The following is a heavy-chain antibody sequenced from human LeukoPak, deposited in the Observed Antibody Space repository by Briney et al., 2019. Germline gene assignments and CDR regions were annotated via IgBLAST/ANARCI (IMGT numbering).Heavy chain of an antibody. V-gene: IGHV3-30*18. J-gene: IGHJ6*02. CDR2: ISYDGSNK. D-gene: IGHD5-12*01. CDR1: GFTFSSYG. Sequence: GGSLRLSCAASGFTFSSYGMHWVRQAPGKGLEWVAVISYDGSNKYYADSVKGRFTISRDNSKNTLYLQMNSLRAEDTAVYYCAKGGVSSGMDVWGQGTTVTVSS. CDR3: AKGGVSSGMDV.